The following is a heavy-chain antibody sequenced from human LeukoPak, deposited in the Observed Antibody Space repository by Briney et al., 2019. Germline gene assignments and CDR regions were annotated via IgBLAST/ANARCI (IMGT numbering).Heavy chain of an antibody. CDR3: ARAPYYGSGSEGGMDV. D-gene: IGHD3-10*01. V-gene: IGHV3-30-3*01. CDR1: GFTFSSYA. J-gene: IGHJ6*02. CDR2: ISYDGSNK. Sequence: GGSLRLSCAASGFTFSSYAMHWVRQAPGKGLEWVAVISYDGSNKYYADSVKGRFTISRDNSKNTLYLQMNSLRAEDTAVYYCARAPYYGSGSEGGMDVWGQGTTVTVSS.